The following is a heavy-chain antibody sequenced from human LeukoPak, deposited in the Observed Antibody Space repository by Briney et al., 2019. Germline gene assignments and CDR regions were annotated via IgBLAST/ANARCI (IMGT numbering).Heavy chain of an antibody. CDR2: IYYSGST. Sequence: SGTLSLTCTVSGGSISSGGYYWSWIRQHPGKGLEWIGYIYYSGSTYYNPSLKSRVTISVDTSKNQFSLKRSSVTAADTAVYYCVSGSSGWLYFQHWGQGTLVTVSS. CDR3: VSGSSGWLYFQH. D-gene: IGHD6-19*01. J-gene: IGHJ1*01. CDR1: GGSISSGGYY. V-gene: IGHV4-31*03.